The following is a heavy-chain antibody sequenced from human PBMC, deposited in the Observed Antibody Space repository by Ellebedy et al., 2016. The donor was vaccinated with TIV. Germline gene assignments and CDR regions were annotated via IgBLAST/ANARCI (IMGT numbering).Heavy chain of an antibody. CDR3: ARSVVVVVAARSSPYYYYGMDV. Sequence: ASVKVSCKASGGTFSSYAISWVRQAPGQGLEWMGGIIPIFGTADYAQKFQGRVTITADKSTSTAYMELSSLRSEDTAVYYCARSVVVVVAARSSPYYYYGMDVWGQGTTVTVSS. D-gene: IGHD2-15*01. CDR2: IIPIFGTA. V-gene: IGHV1-69*06. J-gene: IGHJ6*02. CDR1: GGTFSSYA.